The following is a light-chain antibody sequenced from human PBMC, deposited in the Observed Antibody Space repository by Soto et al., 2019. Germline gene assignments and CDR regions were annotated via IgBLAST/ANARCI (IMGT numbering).Light chain of an antibody. J-gene: IGLJ3*02. CDR3: YSAADDSPGV. CDR1: VLSKRF. V-gene: IGLV3-27*01. CDR2: KDT. Sequence: SYELTQPSSVSVSPGQTAIITCSGDVLSKRFARWFQQMPGQVPLLVIYKDTERPFGIPGRFSGSSSGTTVTLTISGAQVEDEADYYCYSAADDSPGVFGGGTQLTVL.